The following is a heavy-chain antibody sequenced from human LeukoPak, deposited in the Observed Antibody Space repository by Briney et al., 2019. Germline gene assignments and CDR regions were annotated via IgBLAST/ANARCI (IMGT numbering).Heavy chain of an antibody. Sequence: PSETLSLTCTVSGGSISSYYWSWIRQPPGKGLEWIGYIYYSGSTNYNPSLKSRVTISVDTSKNQFSLKLSSVTAADTAVYYCARDRYYGSGSYSGMDVWGQGTTVTVSS. CDR3: ARDRYYGSGSYSGMDV. D-gene: IGHD3-10*01. CDR1: GGSISSYY. V-gene: IGHV4-59*12. CDR2: IYYSGST. J-gene: IGHJ6*02.